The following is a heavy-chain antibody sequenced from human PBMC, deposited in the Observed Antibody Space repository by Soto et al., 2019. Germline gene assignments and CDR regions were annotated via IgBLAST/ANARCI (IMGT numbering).Heavy chain of an antibody. J-gene: IGHJ6*02. CDR3: ARDWSLTWLPRGNYSYYYGMDV. CDR1: GFTFSDYY. CDR2: ISSSSSYT. V-gene: IGHV3-11*06. Sequence: QVQLVESGGGLVKPGGSLRLSCAASGFTFSDYYMSWIRQAPGKGLEWVSYISSSSSYTNYADSVKGRFTISRDNSKNSLYLQMNSLRAEGTAVYYCARDWSLTWLPRGNYSYYYGMDVWGQGTTVTVSS. D-gene: IGHD3-3*01.